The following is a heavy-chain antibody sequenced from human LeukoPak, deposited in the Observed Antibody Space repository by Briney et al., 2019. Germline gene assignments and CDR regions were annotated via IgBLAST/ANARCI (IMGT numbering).Heavy chain of an antibody. CDR2: IYGSGTT. CDR3: ARSYYGSGRYGPQFDY. J-gene: IGHJ4*02. Sequence: SETLSLTCTVSGGSISSYWSWIRQPAGKGLEWIGRIYGSGTTTYNPSLKSRVSMSIDTSKNQFSLKLSSVTAADTAVYYCARSYYGSGRYGPQFDYWGQGTLVTVSS. V-gene: IGHV4-4*07. CDR1: GGSISSY. D-gene: IGHD3-10*01.